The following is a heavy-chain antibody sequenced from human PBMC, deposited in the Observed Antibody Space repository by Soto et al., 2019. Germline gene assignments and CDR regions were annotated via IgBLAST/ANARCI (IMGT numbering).Heavy chain of an antibody. CDR1: GYPFTDLY. J-gene: IGHJ4*02. V-gene: IGHV1-2*02. CDR2: IDPRSGAS. Sequence: ASVKVSCKPSGYPFTDLYIHWVRQAPGLGLEWMGWIDPRSGASRKTQRFQGRFTMTRDNAKNSLSLQMNSLRAEDTAVYFCARDNRGTFDYWGQGALVTVSS. CDR3: ARDNRGTFDY. D-gene: IGHD7-27*01.